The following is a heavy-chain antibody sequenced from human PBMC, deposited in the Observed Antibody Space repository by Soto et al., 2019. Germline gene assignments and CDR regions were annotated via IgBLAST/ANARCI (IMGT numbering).Heavy chain of an antibody. CDR1: GVSISSGGYS. J-gene: IGHJ4*02. CDR2: IYHSGST. V-gene: IGHV4-30-2*01. Sequence: SETLSLTCAVSGVSISSGGYSWSWIRQPPGKGLEWIGYIYHSGSTYYNPSLKSRVTISVDRSKNQFSLKLSSVTAADTAVYYCARGSGDYIFDYWGQGTLVTVSS. CDR3: ARGSGDYIFDY. D-gene: IGHD4-17*01.